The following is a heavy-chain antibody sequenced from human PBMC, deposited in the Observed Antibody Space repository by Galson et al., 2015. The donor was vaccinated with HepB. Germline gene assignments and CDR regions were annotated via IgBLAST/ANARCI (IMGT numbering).Heavy chain of an antibody. V-gene: IGHV3-49*03. J-gene: IGHJ4*02. CDR1: GFTFGPYT. CDR2: IRSELYGGAA. CDR3: TREGNTISPDY. Sequence: SLRLSCAASGFTFGPYTMSWFRQAPGKGLEWVGLIRSELYGGAAHYAPSVEARFSISRDDSKSIAYLQMNSLQTDDTAVYYCTREGNTISPDYWGQGTLVTVSS. D-gene: IGHD3-9*01.